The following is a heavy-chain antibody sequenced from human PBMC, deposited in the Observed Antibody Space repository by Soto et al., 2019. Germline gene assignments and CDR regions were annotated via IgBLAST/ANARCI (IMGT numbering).Heavy chain of an antibody. Sequence: QVQLVQSGAEVKKPGSSVKVSCKASGGTFSSYAISWVRQAPGQGLEWMGGLIPIFGTANYAQKFKGRVTITADESTSTAYMELSSLRSEDTAVYYCARTPRRYYGMDVWGQGTTVTVSS. CDR1: GGTFSSYA. CDR3: ARTPRRYYGMDV. J-gene: IGHJ6*02. CDR2: LIPIFGTA. V-gene: IGHV1-69*12.